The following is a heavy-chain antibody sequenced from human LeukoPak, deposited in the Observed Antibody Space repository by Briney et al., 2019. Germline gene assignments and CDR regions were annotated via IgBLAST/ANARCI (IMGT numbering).Heavy chain of an antibody. D-gene: IGHD3-16*01. CDR2: IYFTGNT. V-gene: IGHV4-39*01. CDR3: ASEAHRGGGFDS. CDR1: GGSISSDTYS. Sequence: PSETLSLTCTVSGGSISSDTYSWGWIRQPPGKGLEWIANIYFTGNTYYNPSLKSRATISVDTSKNQFSLTLSSVTAADTAVYYCASEAHRGGGFDSWGQGTQVTVSS. J-gene: IGHJ4*02.